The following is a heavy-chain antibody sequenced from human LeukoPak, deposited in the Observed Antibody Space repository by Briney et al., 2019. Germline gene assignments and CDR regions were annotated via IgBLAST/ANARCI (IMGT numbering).Heavy chain of an antibody. D-gene: IGHD3-3*01. V-gene: IGHV1-18*01. CDR2: ISIYNGNT. Sequence: GASVKVSCKASGYTFTNYGISWVRQAPGQGLEWMGWISIYNGNTDYAQKLRGRVTMTTDTSTSTAYMELRSLRSDDTAVYYCARITYDFWSGYYTPDDPWGQGTLVTVFS. CDR1: GYTFTNYG. CDR3: ARITYDFWSGYYTPDDP. J-gene: IGHJ5*02.